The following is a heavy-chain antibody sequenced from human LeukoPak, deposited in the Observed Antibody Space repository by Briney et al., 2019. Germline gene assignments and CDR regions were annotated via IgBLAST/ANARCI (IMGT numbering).Heavy chain of an antibody. Sequence: PGGSLRLSCAASGFTVSSNYMSWVRKAPGKGLEWVSVIYGGGSTYYADSVKGRFTISRDNSKNTLYLQMNSLRAEDTAVYYCARVYSSGWYTIDYFDYWGQGTLVTVSS. J-gene: IGHJ4*02. V-gene: IGHV3-53*01. CDR1: GFTVSSNY. D-gene: IGHD6-19*01. CDR3: ARVYSSGWYTIDYFDY. CDR2: IYGGGST.